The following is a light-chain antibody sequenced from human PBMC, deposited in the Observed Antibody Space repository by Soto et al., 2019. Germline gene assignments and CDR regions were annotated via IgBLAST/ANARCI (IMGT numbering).Light chain of an antibody. CDR1: QSISSY. CDR3: QQSYSTPRT. V-gene: IGKV1-39*01. CDR2: AAS. J-gene: IGKJ2*01. Sequence: DLQMTQSPSSLSASVGDRVTITCRASQSISSYLNWYQQKPGKASKLLIYAASSLQSGVPSRFSGSGSGTDFTLTISSLQPEDFATYYCQQSYSTPRTFGQGTKLEIK.